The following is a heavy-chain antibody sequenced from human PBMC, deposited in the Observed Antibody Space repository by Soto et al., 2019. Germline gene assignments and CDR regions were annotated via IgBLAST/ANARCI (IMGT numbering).Heavy chain of an antibody. CDR3: ARGPLYWYFEP. V-gene: IGHV1-3*01. Sequence: ASVKVSCQASGYTFTSYAIHWVRQAPGQRLEWMGWINVGNDNTKYSQKFQGRVTITRDTSASTAYMELSSLRSEDTAVYYCARGPLYWYFEPWGRGNLVTISS. CDR1: GYTFTSYA. J-gene: IGHJ2*01. CDR2: INVGNDNT.